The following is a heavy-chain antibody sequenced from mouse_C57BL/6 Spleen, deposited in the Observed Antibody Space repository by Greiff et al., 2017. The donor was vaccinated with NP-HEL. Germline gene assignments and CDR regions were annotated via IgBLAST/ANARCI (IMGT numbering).Heavy chain of an antibody. CDR1: GFTFSDYG. CDR2: ISSGSSTI. V-gene: IGHV5-17*01. D-gene: IGHD1-1*01. CDR3: ARVYYGSSPWYFDV. Sequence: EVQLVESGGGLVKPGGSLKLSCAASGFTFSDYGMHWVRQAPEKGLEWVAYISSGSSTIYYADTVKGRVTISRDNAKNTLFLQMTSLRSEDTAMYYCARVYYGSSPWYFDVWGTGTTVTVSS. J-gene: IGHJ1*03.